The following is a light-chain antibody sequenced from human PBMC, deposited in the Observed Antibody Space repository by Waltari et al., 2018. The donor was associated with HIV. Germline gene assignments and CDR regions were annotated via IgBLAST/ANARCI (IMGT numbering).Light chain of an antibody. CDR3: QQRRNWPLT. V-gene: IGKV3-11*01. J-gene: IGKJ4*01. CDR1: ENINNY. Sequence: EIVLTQSPATLSLSPGERATLSCTASENINNYLAWYQPKPGQPPRLVLYDASNRAPGVPDRFSGGGSETHFALTISSLEPEDFAVYYCQQRRNWPLTFGGGTKVEMK. CDR2: DAS.